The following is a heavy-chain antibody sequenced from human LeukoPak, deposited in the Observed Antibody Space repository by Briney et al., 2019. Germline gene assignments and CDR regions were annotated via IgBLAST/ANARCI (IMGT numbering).Heavy chain of an antibody. CDR1: GFTFSHYG. CDR2: IWSDGSNR. J-gene: IGHJ4*02. CDR3: AKDAQRGFDYSNSLDN. D-gene: IGHD4-11*01. Sequence: GRSLRLSCATSGFTFSHYGMHWVRQAPGKGLEWVAVIWSDGSNRYYGDPVKGRFTISRDNFQRTVYLQMNSVRAEDTAVYYCAKDAQRGFDYSNSLDNWGQGTLVTVSS. V-gene: IGHV3-33*06.